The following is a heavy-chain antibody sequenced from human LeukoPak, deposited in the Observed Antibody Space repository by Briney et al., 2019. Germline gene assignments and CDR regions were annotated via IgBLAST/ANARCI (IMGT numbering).Heavy chain of an antibody. V-gene: IGHV4-30-2*01. CDR2: IYHSGST. Sequence: PSQTLSLTCAVSGGSISSGGYSWSWIRQPPGKGLEWIGYIYHSGSTYYNPSLESRVTISVDRSKNQFSLKLSSVTAADTAVYYCASTTDDYGDNMDAFDIWGQGTMVTVSS. D-gene: IGHD4-17*01. CDR3: ASTTDDYGDNMDAFDI. CDR1: GGSISSGGYS. J-gene: IGHJ3*02.